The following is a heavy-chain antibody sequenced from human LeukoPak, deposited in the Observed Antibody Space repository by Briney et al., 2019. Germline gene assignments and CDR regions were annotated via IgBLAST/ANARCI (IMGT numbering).Heavy chain of an antibody. J-gene: IGHJ6*03. CDR1: GYTFTDYY. Sequence: ASVKVSCKVSGYTFTDYYMHWVQQAPGKGLEWMGLVDPEDGETIYAEKFQGRVTITADTSTDTAYMELSSLRSEDTAVCYCATIRATGLLDYYYYYMDVWGKGTTVTVSS. CDR2: VDPEDGET. D-gene: IGHD1-1*01. CDR3: ATIRATGLLDYYYYYMDV. V-gene: IGHV1-69-2*01.